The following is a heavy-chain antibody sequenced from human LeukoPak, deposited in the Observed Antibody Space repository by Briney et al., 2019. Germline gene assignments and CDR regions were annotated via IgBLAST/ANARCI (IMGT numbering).Heavy chain of an antibody. CDR2: INHSGST. Sequence: PSETLSLTCAVYGGSFSGYYWSWIRPPPGKGLEWIGEINHSGSTNYNPSLKSRVTISVDTSKNQFSLKLSSVTAADTAVYYCARSPYGDYEKYYFDYWGQGTLVTVSS. D-gene: IGHD4-17*01. V-gene: IGHV4-34*01. CDR1: GGSFSGYY. CDR3: ARSPYGDYEKYYFDY. J-gene: IGHJ4*02.